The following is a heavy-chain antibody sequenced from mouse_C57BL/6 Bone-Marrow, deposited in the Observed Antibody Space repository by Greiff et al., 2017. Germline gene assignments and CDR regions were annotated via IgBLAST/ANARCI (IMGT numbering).Heavy chain of an antibody. CDR3: ARPLTGSFAY. CDR1: GYTFTSYT. Sequence: VQLQESGAELARPGASVKMSCKASGYTFTSYTMHWVKQRPGQGLEWIGYINPSSGYTKYNQKFKDKATLTADKSSSTAYMQLSSLTSEDSAVYYCARPLTGSFAYWGQGTLVTVSA. V-gene: IGHV1-4*01. D-gene: IGHD4-1*01. CDR2: INPSSGYT. J-gene: IGHJ3*01.